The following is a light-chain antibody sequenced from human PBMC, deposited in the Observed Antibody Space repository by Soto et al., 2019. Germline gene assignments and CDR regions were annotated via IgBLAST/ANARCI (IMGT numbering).Light chain of an antibody. CDR1: SSNIGSNT. V-gene: IGLV1-44*01. J-gene: IGLJ1*01. Sequence: QSVLTQPPSASGTPGQRVTISCSGSSSNIGSNTVNWYQQLPGTAPKLLIYSYNQRPSGVPDRFSDSKSGTSASLAISGLQSEDEADYYCAAWDDSLKGYVFGTGTKGTVL. CDR3: AAWDDSLKGYV. CDR2: SYN.